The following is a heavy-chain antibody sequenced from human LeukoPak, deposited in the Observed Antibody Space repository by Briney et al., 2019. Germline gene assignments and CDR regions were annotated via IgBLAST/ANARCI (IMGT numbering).Heavy chain of an antibody. CDR1: VYTFTGYY. CDR2: INPNSGGT. V-gene: IGHV1-2*02. Sequence: ASVKVSCKASVYTFTGYYMHWVRQAPGQGLEWMGWINPNSGGTNYAQKFQGRVTMTRDTSISTAYMELSRLRSDDTAVYYCARDLGGDYGDYEGYWGQGTLVTVSS. CDR3: ARDLGGDYGDYEGY. J-gene: IGHJ4*02. D-gene: IGHD4-17*01.